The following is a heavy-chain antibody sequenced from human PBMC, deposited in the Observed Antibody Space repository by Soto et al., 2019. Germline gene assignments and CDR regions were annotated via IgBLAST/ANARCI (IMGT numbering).Heavy chain of an antibody. V-gene: IGHV3-7*05. J-gene: IGHJ5*02. CDR1: EFSFSDYW. Sequence: GGSLRLSCAASEFSFSDYWMAWVRQAPGKGLEWVANLDQGGGEKHYVDSVKGRFTISRDNAKNSLYLQMNSLRAEDTAVYYCARHDSSGWYDGNWFDPWGQGTLVTVSS. D-gene: IGHD6-19*01. CDR3: ARHDSSGWYDGNWFDP. CDR2: LDQGGGEK.